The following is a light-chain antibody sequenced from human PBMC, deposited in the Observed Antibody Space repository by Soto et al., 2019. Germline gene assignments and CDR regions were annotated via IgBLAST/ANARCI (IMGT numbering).Light chain of an antibody. J-gene: IGKJ1*01. CDR1: QSVSSY. V-gene: IGKV3-11*01. CDR2: DAS. CDR3: QQRRYWPVT. Sequence: EIVLTQSPAILSMSPGERATLSCRASQSVSSYFAWYQQKPGQAHRLLIYDASNRATGVPARFSGSGSGTDFTLTISSLEPEDFAVYYCQQRRYWPVTFGQGTKVEIK.